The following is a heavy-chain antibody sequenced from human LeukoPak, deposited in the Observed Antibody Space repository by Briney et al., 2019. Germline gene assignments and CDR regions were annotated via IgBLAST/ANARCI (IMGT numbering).Heavy chain of an antibody. J-gene: IGHJ4*02. CDR2: INHSGST. V-gene: IGHV4-34*01. Sequence: SETLSLTCAVYGGSFSGYYWSWIRQPPGKGLEWIWEINHSGSTNYNPSLKSRVTISVDTSKNQFSLKLSSVTAADTAVYYCARASSWGYFDYWGQGTLVTVSS. CDR3: ARASSWGYFDY. CDR1: GGSFSGYY. D-gene: IGHD6-13*01.